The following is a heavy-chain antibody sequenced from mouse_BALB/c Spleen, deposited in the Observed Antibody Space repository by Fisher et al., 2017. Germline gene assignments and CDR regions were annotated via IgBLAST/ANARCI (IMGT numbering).Heavy chain of an antibody. CDR3: ARSGRYDVASYAMDY. J-gene: IGHJ4*01. D-gene: IGHD2-14*01. V-gene: IGHV1-26*01. Sequence: KFKGKATLTVDKSSSTAYMELRSPTSEDSAVYYCARSGRYDVASYAMDYWGQGTSVTVSS.